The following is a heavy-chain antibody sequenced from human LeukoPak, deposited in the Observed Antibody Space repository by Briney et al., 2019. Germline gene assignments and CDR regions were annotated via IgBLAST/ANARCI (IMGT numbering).Heavy chain of an antibody. CDR2: IIPIFGTA. CDR3: ARSSNALGDYYYYYMDV. V-gene: IGHV1-69*05. CDR1: GGTFSSYA. D-gene: IGHD3-10*01. J-gene: IGHJ6*03. Sequence: SVKVSCKASGGTFSSYAISWVRQAPGQGLEWMGGIIPIFGTANYAQKFQGRVTMTRDTSISTVYMELSSLRSEDTAVHYCARSSNALGDYYYYYMDVWGKGTTVTVSS.